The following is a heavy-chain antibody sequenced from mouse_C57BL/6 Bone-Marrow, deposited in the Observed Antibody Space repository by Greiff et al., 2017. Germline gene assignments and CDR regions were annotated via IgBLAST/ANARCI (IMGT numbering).Heavy chain of an antibody. V-gene: IGHV1-26*01. CDR1: GYTFTDYY. CDR2: INPNNGGT. J-gene: IGHJ4*01. D-gene: IGHD1-1*01. Sequence: EVQLQQSGPELVKPGASVKISYKASGYTFTDYYMNWVKQSHGKSLEWIGDINPNNGGTSYNQKFKGKATLTVDKSSSTAYMELRSLTSEDSAVYYCARWYYGSSPYAMDYWGQGTSVTVSS. CDR3: ARWYYGSSPYAMDY.